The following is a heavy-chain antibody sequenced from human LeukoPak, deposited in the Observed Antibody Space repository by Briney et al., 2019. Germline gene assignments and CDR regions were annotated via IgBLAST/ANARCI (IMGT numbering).Heavy chain of an antibody. CDR3: AREVSSGHYGMDV. Sequence: PGGSLRLSCAASGFTFSDYYMSWIRQAPWKGLEWVSYISSSGSTIYYADSVKGRFTISRDNAKNSLYLQMNSLRAEDTAVYYCAREVSSGHYGMDVWGQGTTVTVSS. CDR1: GFTFSDYY. D-gene: IGHD6-19*01. V-gene: IGHV3-11*01. CDR2: ISSSGSTI. J-gene: IGHJ6*02.